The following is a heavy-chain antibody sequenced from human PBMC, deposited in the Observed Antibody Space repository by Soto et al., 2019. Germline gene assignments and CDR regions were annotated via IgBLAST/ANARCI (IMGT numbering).Heavy chain of an antibody. J-gene: IGHJ5*02. CDR3: ARAHRRGYSYGYSSGLNWFDP. CDR2: INHSGST. CDR1: GGSFSGYY. D-gene: IGHD5-18*01. V-gene: IGHV4-34*01. Sequence: SETLSLTCTVSGGSFSGYYWSWIRQPPGKGLEWIGEINHSGSTNYNPSLKSRVTISVDMSKNQFSLKLSSVTAADTAVYYCARAHRRGYSYGYSSGLNWFDPWGQGTLVTVSS.